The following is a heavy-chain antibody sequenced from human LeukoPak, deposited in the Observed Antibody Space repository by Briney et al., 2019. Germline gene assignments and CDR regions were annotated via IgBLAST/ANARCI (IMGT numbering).Heavy chain of an antibody. CDR1: AGSMTSGSYY. CDR3: ARERITMVRGVLPPTFYYYMDV. D-gene: IGHD3-10*01. Sequence: SETLSLTCTVSAGSMTSGSYYWSWIRQPAGKGLEWIGYIYYSGSTNYNPSLKSRVTISVDTSKNQFSLTLSSVTAADTAVYYCARERITMVRGVLPPTFYYYMDVWGKGTTVTISS. CDR2: IYYSGST. V-gene: IGHV4-61*10. J-gene: IGHJ6*03.